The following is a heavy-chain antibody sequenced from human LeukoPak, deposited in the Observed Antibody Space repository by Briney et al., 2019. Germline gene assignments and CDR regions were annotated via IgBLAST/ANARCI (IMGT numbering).Heavy chain of an antibody. CDR1: GGSFSGYY. CDR3: ARGLTSCYDY. V-gene: IGHV4-34*01. CDR2: INHSGST. D-gene: IGHD2-2*01. J-gene: IGHJ4*02. Sequence: SETLSLPCAVYGGSFSGYYWSWIRQPPGKGLEWIGEINHSGSTNYNPSLKSRVTISVDTSKNQFSLKLSSVTAADTAVYYCARGLTSCYDYWGQGTLVTVSS.